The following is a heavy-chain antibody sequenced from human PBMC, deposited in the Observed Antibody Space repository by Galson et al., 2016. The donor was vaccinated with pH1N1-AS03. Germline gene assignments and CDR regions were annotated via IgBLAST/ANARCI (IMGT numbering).Heavy chain of an antibody. J-gene: IGHJ6*02. V-gene: IGHV3-21*01. CDR2: ISSSGSHI. CDR1: GSTFSLKS. CDR3: ARDLSGECSPVGYAMAV. D-gene: IGHD1-26*01. Sequence: SLRLSCADSGSTFSLKSMNWVRQAPGKGLEWISSISSSGSHIYYADSLKGRFTISRDNAKNSLYLQMNILRDEDTAVYYCARDLSGECSPVGYAMAVWGPGTTVTVSS.